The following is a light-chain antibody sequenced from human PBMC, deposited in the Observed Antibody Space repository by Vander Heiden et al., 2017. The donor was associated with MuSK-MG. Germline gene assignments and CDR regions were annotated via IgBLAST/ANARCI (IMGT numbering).Light chain of an antibody. V-gene: IGKV1-39*01. CDR3: LQRYTTGVT. J-gene: IGKJ1*01. CDR1: QSISSY. Sequence: DIHLTQSPSALSASVGDRVTITCPASQSISSYLNWYQQKPVKAPKLLIYAASSSQSGVPSRFSASASGTDFTLRMSSLQPEDFATYYCLQRYTTGVTFGQGTRVEMK. CDR2: AAS.